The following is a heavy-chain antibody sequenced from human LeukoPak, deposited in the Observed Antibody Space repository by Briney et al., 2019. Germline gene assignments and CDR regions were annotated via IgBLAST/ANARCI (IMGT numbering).Heavy chain of an antibody. V-gene: IGHV4-39*01. CDR3: ARQTGSGLFVLP. CDR2: IYYTGNT. CDR1: GVSISSSYSY. D-gene: IGHD3-16*02. J-gene: IGHJ4*02. Sequence: PSETLSLTCTVSGVSISSSYSYWGWIRQPPGMGLEWIGSIYYTGNTYYNASLKSQVSISIDTSKNQFSLKLTSVTAADTAVYYCARQTGSGLFVLPGGQGTLVTVSS.